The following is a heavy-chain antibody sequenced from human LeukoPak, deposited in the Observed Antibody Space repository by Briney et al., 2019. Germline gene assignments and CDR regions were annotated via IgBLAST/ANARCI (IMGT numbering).Heavy chain of an antibody. Sequence: GGPLRLSCAASGFTFSSYTMNWVRQAPGKGLEWVAAISSSSRDIFYADSVKGRFSISRDNTQNSLSLRMNSLRAEDTAVYYCAKSSWFRSAGFLDYWGQGTLVTVSS. CDR3: AKSSWFRSAGFLDY. V-gene: IGHV3-21*01. D-gene: IGHD3-10*01. CDR2: ISSSSRDI. CDR1: GFTFSSYT. J-gene: IGHJ4*02.